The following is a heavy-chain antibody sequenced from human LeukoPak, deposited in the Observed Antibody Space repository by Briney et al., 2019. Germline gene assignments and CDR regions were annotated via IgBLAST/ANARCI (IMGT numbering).Heavy chain of an antibody. V-gene: IGHV4-38-2*02. CDR2: IYHSGST. Sequence: SETLSLTCTVSGYSISSGYYWGWIRQPPGKGLEWIGSIYHSGSTYYNPSLKSRVTISVGTSKNQFSLKLSSVTAADTAVYYCARGGFGELPNWGQGTLVTVSS. CDR1: GYSISSGYY. J-gene: IGHJ4*02. D-gene: IGHD3-10*01. CDR3: ARGGFGELPN.